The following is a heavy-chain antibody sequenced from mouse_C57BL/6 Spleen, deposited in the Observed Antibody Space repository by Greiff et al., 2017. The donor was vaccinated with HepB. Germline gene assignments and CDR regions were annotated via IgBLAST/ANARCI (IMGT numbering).Heavy chain of an antibody. Sequence: EVKLMESGGDLVKPGGSLKLSCAASGFTFSSYGMSWVRQTPDKRLEWVATISSGGSYTYYPDSVKGRFTISRDNAKNTLYLQMSSLKSEDTAMYYCARHGGNYGSSFFAYWGQGTLVTVSA. D-gene: IGHD1-1*01. J-gene: IGHJ3*01. CDR3: ARHGGNYGSSFFAY. CDR2: ISSGGSYT. CDR1: GFTFSSYG. V-gene: IGHV5-6*01.